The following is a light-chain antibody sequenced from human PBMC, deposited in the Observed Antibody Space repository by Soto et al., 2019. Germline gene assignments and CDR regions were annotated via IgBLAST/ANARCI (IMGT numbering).Light chain of an antibody. Sequence: EIVMTQSPATLSVSPGERATLSCTASHYIYSNVAWFQQRPGQAPRLLIYRASTRATGTPARFSGSGSGTEFPRTIASLQSEDFALYYCQQYHNLWTFGQGTEVEIK. CDR1: HYIYSN. J-gene: IGKJ1*01. CDR2: RAS. CDR3: QQYHNLWT. V-gene: IGKV3-15*01.